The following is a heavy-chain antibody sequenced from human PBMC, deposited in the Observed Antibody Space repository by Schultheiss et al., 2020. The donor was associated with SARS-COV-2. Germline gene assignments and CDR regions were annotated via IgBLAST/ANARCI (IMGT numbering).Heavy chain of an antibody. CDR1: GYTFTSYA. CDR3: ARARRNYNGLGFFDY. CDR2: INAGNGNT. Sequence: ASVKVSCKASGYTFTSYAMHWVRQAPGQRLEWMGWINAGNGNTKYSQKFQGRVTITRDTSASTAYMELSSLRSEDTAVYYCARARRNYNGLGFFDYWVQGTLVTVSS. J-gene: IGHJ4*02. V-gene: IGHV1-3*01. D-gene: IGHD5-24*01.